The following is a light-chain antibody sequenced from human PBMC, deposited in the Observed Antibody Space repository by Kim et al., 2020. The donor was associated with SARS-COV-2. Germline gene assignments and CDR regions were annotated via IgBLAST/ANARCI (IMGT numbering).Light chain of an antibody. V-gene: IGLV2-14*03. CDR1: SSDVGGYNY. J-gene: IGLJ3*02. CDR2: DVS. Sequence: QSVLTQPASVSGSPGQSITISCTGTSSDVGGYNYVSWYQQHPGKAPKLMIYDVSNRPSGVSNRFSGSKSGNTASLTISGLQAEDEADYYCSSYTSNNNWVFGGGTQLTVL. CDR3: SSYTSNNNWV.